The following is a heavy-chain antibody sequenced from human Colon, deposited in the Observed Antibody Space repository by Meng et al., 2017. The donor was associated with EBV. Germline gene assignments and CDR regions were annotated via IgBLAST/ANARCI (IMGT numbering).Heavy chain of an antibody. CDR2: IYHSGST. J-gene: IGHJ4*02. V-gene: IGHV4-4*02. D-gene: IGHD5-18*01. Sequence: QRESQQSGPGLVKPSETLSLTCAGSGGSISSFYWGTWVRQSPGKGLGWIGEIYHSGSTNYNPSLKSRVTISVDKSKNQFSLKLTSVTAADTAVYYCARGGYYSFDYWGQRTLVTVSS. CDR3: ARGGYYSFDY. CDR1: GGSISSFYW.